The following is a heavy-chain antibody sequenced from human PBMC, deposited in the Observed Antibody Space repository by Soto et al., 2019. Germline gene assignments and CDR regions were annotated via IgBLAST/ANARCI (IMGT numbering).Heavy chain of an antibody. CDR3: ARYVGLLDAFDI. Sequence: SETLSLTCTVSGGSISSYYWSWIRQPPGKGLEWIGYIYYSGSTNYNPSLKSRVTISVDTSKNQFSLKLSSVTAADTAVYYCARYVGLLDAFDIWGQGTMVTVSS. CDR1: GGSISSYY. D-gene: IGHD1-26*01. J-gene: IGHJ3*02. CDR2: IYYSGST. V-gene: IGHV4-59*08.